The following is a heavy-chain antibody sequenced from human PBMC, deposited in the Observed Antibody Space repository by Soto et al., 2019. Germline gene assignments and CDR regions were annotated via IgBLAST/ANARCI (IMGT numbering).Heavy chain of an antibody. J-gene: IGHJ4*02. CDR2: INHSGST. CDR1: GGSFSDHY. D-gene: IGHD3-22*01. CDR3: ARGTYFDSSGYYGGPYYFDF. V-gene: IGHV4-34*01. Sequence: QVQLQQWGAGLLKPSETLSLTCAVYGGSFSDHYWNWVRQPPGKGLEWIGEINHSGSTSYNPSLKSRVTMSVDTSKNQCSLKLSSVTAADTAVYYCARGTYFDSSGYYGGPYYFDFWGRGTPVTVSS.